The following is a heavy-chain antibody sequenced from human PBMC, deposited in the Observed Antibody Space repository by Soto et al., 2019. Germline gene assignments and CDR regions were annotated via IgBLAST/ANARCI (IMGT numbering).Heavy chain of an antibody. J-gene: IGHJ4*02. CDR3: ARLQIAVADSFDY. D-gene: IGHD6-19*01. V-gene: IGHV5-10-1*01. CDR2: IDPSDSYT. CDR1: GYSFTSYW. Sequence: GESLKISCKGSGYSFTSYWISWLRQMPGKGLEWMGRIDPSDSYTNYSPSFQGHVTISADKSISTAYLQWSSLKASDTAMYYCARLQIAVADSFDYWGQGTLVTVSS.